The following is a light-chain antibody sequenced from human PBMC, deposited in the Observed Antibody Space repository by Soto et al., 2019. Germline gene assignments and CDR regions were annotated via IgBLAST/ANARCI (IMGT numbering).Light chain of an antibody. CDR2: DVT. CDR3: SSQGSSSTLI. J-gene: IGLJ2*01. CDR1: SSDVGYYNY. Sequence: QSALTQPASVSGSPGQSITISCTGTSSDVGYYNYVSWYQQHPGKAPKLMIYDVTNRPSGVSNRFSGSKSGITASLTISGLQAEDEADYYCSSQGSSSTLIFGGGTKVTVL. V-gene: IGLV2-14*01.